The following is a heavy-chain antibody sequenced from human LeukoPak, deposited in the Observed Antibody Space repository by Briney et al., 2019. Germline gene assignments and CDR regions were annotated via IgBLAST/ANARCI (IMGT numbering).Heavy chain of an antibody. V-gene: IGHV3-21*01. CDR1: GFTFSSYS. CDR2: ISSSSSYI. Sequence: KSGGSLRLSCAASGFTFSSYSMNWVRQAPGKGLEWVSSISSSSSYIYYADSVKGRFTISRDNAKNSLYLQMNSLRAEDTAVYYCAKESPGYSYGFDYWGQGTLVTVSS. D-gene: IGHD5-18*01. J-gene: IGHJ4*02. CDR3: AKESPGYSYGFDY.